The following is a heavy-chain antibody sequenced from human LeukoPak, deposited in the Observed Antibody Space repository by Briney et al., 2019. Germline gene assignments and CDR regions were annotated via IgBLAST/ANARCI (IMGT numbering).Heavy chain of an antibody. D-gene: IGHD5-12*01. Sequence: PGGSLRLSCVASGFTFSSYSMNWVRQAPGKGLEWVSSISSSSSYIYYADSVKGRFTISRDNAKNSLYLQMNSLRAEDTAVYYCAKGGYSSTYFDYWGQGTLVTVAS. J-gene: IGHJ4*02. V-gene: IGHV3-21*01. CDR3: AKGGYSSTYFDY. CDR1: GFTFSSYS. CDR2: ISSSSSYI.